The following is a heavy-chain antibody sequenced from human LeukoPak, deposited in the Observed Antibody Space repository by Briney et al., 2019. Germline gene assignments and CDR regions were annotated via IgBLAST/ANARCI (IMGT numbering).Heavy chain of an antibody. D-gene: IGHD2-21*02. CDR2: IKSKTDDGTT. Sequence: GGSLRLSCAASGFTFSNAWMNWVRQAPGKGLEWVGRIKSKTDDGTTDYAAPVKGRFAISRDDSKNTLYLQMNSLKTEDTAVYYCTSTEAYCGGDCYQIRNHDYWGQGTLVTVSS. CDR3: TSTEAYCGGDCYQIRNHDY. V-gene: IGHV3-15*07. J-gene: IGHJ4*02. CDR1: GFTFSNAW.